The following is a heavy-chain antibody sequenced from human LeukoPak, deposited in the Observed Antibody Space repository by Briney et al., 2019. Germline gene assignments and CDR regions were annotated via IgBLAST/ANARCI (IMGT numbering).Heavy chain of an antibody. V-gene: IGHV3-23*01. CDR2: ISGSGGST. CDR3: AKDRYSSGWYSSFDY. J-gene: IGHJ4*02. D-gene: IGHD6-19*01. CDR1: GFTFSSYA. Sequence: GESLRLSCAASGFTFSSYAMSWVRQAPGKGLEWVSAISGSGGSTYYADSVKGRFTISRDNSRNTLYLQMNSLRAEDTAVYYCAKDRYSSGWYSSFDYWGQGTLVTVSS.